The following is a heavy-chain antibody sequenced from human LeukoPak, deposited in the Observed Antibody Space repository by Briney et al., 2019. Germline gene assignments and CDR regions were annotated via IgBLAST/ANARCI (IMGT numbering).Heavy chain of an antibody. J-gene: IGHJ4*02. CDR3: ARDLGYYGSGSSPSDY. D-gene: IGHD3-10*01. CDR2: ISAYNGNT. V-gene: IGHV1-18*01. Sequence: ASVKVSCKASGYTFTTYGISWVRQAPGQGLEWMAWISAYNGNTKYAQKLQGRVTMTTDTSTSTAYMELRSLRSDDTAVCYCARDLGYYGSGSSPSDYWGQGTLVTVSS. CDR1: GYTFTTYG.